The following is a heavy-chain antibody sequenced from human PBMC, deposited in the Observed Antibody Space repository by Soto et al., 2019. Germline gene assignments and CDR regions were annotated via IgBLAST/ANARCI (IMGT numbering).Heavy chain of an antibody. Sequence: PSVTLSLTWTVSGVSISSYYWIWIRQPPGKGLEWIGYIYYSGSTNYNPSLKSRVTISVDTSKNQFSLKLSSVTAADTAVYYCARVYAYYFDYWGQGTLVTVSS. V-gene: IGHV4-59*01. CDR2: IYYSGST. CDR3: ARVYAYYFDY. D-gene: IGHD2-8*01. J-gene: IGHJ4*02. CDR1: GVSISSYY.